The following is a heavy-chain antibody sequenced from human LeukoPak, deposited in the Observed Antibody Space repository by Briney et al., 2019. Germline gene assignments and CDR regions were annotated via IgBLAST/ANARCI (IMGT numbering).Heavy chain of an antibody. D-gene: IGHD6-19*01. CDR1: GYSISNAYY. J-gene: IGHJ4*02. CDR2: LYHSGST. V-gene: IGHV4-38-2*02. CDR3: ARLGKWLPH. Sequence: SETLSLTCSVSGYSISNAYYWGGIRQRPGKGLEWIGSLYHSGSTYYNPSLKSRVTTSVDTSKNRFSLKLTSVTAADTAVYYCARLGKWLPHWGQGTLVTVSS.